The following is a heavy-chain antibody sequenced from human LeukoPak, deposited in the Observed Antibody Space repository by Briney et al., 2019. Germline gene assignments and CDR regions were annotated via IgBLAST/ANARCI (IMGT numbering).Heavy chain of an antibody. J-gene: IGHJ5*02. CDR2: MNPNSGNT. CDR1: GYTFTSYD. CDR3: ARGNGLLWFGESGDPNWFDP. D-gene: IGHD3-10*01. Sequence: GASVKVSCKASGYTFTSYDINWVRQATGQGLEWMGWMNPNSGNTGYAQKFQGRVTITADKSTSTAYMELSSLRSEDTAVYYCARGNGLLWFGESGDPNWFDPWGQGTLVTVSS. V-gene: IGHV1-8*03.